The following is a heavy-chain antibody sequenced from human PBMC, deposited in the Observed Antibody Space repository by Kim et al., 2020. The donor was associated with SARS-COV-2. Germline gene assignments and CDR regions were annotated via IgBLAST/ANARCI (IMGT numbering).Heavy chain of an antibody. J-gene: IGHJ4*02. V-gene: IGHV5-10-1*01. D-gene: IGHD1-26*01. CDR3: ARRPLAYSGVEFDY. Sequence: RPSFQGHVTISADKSIGTAYLQWSSLKASDTAMYYCARRPLAYSGVEFDYWGQGTLVTVSS.